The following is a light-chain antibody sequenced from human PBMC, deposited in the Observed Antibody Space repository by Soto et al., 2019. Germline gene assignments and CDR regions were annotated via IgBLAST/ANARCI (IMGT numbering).Light chain of an antibody. Sequence: DIQMTQSPSPLSASVGDRVTISCQASQDINTYLNWYQQRSGKAPKLLIYDAAHLETGVPSRFRGSGSGTEFTLTICNLQPDDFGTYYCQQFDSAPYTFGQGTQLESK. J-gene: IGKJ2*01. V-gene: IGKV1-33*01. CDR2: DAA. CDR3: QQFDSAPYT. CDR1: QDINTY.